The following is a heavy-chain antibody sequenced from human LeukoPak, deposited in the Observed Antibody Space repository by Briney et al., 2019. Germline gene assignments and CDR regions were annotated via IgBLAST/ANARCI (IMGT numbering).Heavy chain of an antibody. Sequence: SLRLSCATSGFTFDDYAMHWVRQAPGRGLEWVSGINWNSGTVGYADSVKGRFTISRDNAKNSLYLQMNSLRPEDTALYYCAKDISLGSFYWLIDWGQGTLVTVSS. CDR3: AKDISLGSFYWLID. J-gene: IGHJ4*02. D-gene: IGHD2-21*01. V-gene: IGHV3-9*01. CDR1: GFTFDDYA. CDR2: INWNSGTV.